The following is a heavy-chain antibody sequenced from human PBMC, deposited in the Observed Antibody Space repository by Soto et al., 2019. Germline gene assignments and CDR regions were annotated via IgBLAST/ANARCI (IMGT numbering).Heavy chain of an antibody. J-gene: IGHJ4*02. CDR3: AKVGNSTFDY. V-gene: IGHV3-23*01. CDR1: GFTFSSYA. Sequence: EVQLLESGGGLVQPGGSLRLSCAASGFTFSSYAMSWVRQAPGKGLEWVSAISGSGGSTYYADSVKGRFTISRDHSKHPLYLQMNSLRAEDTAVYYCAKVGNSTFDYWGQGTLVTVSS. D-gene: IGHD4-4*01. CDR2: ISGSGGST.